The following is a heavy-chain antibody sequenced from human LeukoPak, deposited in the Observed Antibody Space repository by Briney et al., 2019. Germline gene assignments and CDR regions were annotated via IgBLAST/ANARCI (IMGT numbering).Heavy chain of an antibody. J-gene: IGHJ4*02. V-gene: IGHV3-49*04. CDR1: GFTFSDYD. CDR2: IRSKPYRGTT. CDR3: TRGRDGYNYQFDY. Sequence: GGSLRLSCAASGFTFSDYDMSWVRQAPGKGLEWVGFIRSKPYRGTTEYAASVKGRFNISRDDSKSIAYLQMNSLKTEDTAVYYCTRGRDGYNYQFDYWGQGTLVTVSS. D-gene: IGHD5-24*01.